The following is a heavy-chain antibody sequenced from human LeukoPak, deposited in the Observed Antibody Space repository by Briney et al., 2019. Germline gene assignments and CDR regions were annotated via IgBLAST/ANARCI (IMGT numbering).Heavy chain of an antibody. CDR1: GGTFSSYA. Sequence: GASVKVSCKASGGTFSSYAISWVRQAPGQGLEWMGGIIPIFGTANYAQKFQGRVTITADESTSTAYMELSSLRSEDTAVYYCARGYDYGDYVSAYWGQGTLVTVSS. CDR2: IIPIFGTA. CDR3: ARGYDYGDYVSAY. J-gene: IGHJ4*02. V-gene: IGHV1-69*13. D-gene: IGHD4-17*01.